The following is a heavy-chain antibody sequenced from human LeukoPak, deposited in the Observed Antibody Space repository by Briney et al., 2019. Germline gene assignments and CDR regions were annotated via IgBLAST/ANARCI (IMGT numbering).Heavy chain of an antibody. D-gene: IGHD6-19*01. Sequence: GGSLRLSCAASGFTFSSYAMHWVRQAPGKGLEWVAVISYDGSNKYYADSVKGRFTISRDNSKNTLYLQMNSLRAEDTAVYYCARGGQWLVFHYFDYWGQGTLVTGSS. V-gene: IGHV3-30-3*01. CDR2: ISYDGSNK. CDR3: ARGGQWLVFHYFDY. J-gene: IGHJ4*02. CDR1: GFTFSSYA.